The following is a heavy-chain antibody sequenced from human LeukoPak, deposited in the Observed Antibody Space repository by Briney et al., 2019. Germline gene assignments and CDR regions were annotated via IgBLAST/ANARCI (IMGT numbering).Heavy chain of an antibody. Sequence: ASVKVSCKASGYTFTGYYMHWVRQAPGQGLEWMGIINPSGGSTSYAQKFQGRVTMTRDMSTSTVYMELSSLRSEDTAVYYCAREGYGDYEAFDIWGQGTMVTVSS. V-gene: IGHV1-46*01. D-gene: IGHD4-17*01. CDR2: INPSGGST. J-gene: IGHJ3*02. CDR3: AREGYGDYEAFDI. CDR1: GYTFTGYY.